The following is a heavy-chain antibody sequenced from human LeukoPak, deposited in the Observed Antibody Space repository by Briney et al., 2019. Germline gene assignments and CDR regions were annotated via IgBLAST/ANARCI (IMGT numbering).Heavy chain of an antibody. Sequence: GGSLRLSCAASGFTFSDYYINWIRQAPGKGLEWVSYISGGSTYTKYADSVKGRFTISRDNAKNSLYLQMNSLRAEDTAVYYCARDKYWIRDGSGYTSYAMAVWGQGTTVTASS. CDR1: GFTFSDYY. CDR3: ARDKYWIRDGSGYTSYAMAV. J-gene: IGHJ6*02. D-gene: IGHD3-22*01. V-gene: IGHV3-11*05. CDR2: ISGGSTYT.